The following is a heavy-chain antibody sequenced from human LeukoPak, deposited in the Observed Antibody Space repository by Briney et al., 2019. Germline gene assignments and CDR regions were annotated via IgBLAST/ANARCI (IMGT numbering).Heavy chain of an antibody. Sequence: SETLSLTCTVSGGSISSYYWSWIRQPPGKGLEWIGYIYHSGSTNYNPSLKSRVTISVDTSKNQFSLKLSSVTAADTAVYYCARGRWELRDYWGQGTLVTVSS. CDR1: GGSISSYY. CDR3: ARGRWELRDY. CDR2: IYHSGST. V-gene: IGHV4-59*01. J-gene: IGHJ4*02. D-gene: IGHD1-26*01.